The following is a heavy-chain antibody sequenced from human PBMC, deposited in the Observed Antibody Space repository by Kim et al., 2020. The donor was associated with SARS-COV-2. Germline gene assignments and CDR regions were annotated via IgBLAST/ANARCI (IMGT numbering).Heavy chain of an antibody. CDR3: AKGRERVTPTSRYYYGMDV. J-gene: IGHJ6*02. CDR2: ISGSGGST. D-gene: IGHD1-26*01. Sequence: GGSLRLSCAASGFTFSSYAMSWVRQAPGKGLEWVSAISGSGGSTYYADSVKGRFTISRDNSKNTLYLQMNSLRAEDTAVYYCAKGRERVTPTSRYYYGMDVWGQGTTVTVSS. V-gene: IGHV3-23*01. CDR1: GFTFSSYA.